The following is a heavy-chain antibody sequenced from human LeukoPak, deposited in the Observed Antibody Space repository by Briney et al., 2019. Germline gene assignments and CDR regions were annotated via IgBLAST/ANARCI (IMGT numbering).Heavy chain of an antibody. CDR2: IYYSGST. D-gene: IGHD6-19*01. CDR3: ARQSIAVAGVGAFDI. J-gene: IGHJ3*02. Sequence: PSETLPLTCTVSGGSISSYYWSWIRQPPGKGLEWIGYIYYSGSTYYNPSLKSRVTISVDTSKNQFSLKLSSVTAADTAVYYCARQSIAVAGVGAFDIWGQGTMVTVSS. CDR1: GGSISSYY. V-gene: IGHV4-59*06.